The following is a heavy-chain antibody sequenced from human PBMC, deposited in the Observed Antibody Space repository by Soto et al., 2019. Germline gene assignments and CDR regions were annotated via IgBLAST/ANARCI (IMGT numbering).Heavy chain of an antibody. J-gene: IGHJ4*01. V-gene: IGHV1-2*02. D-gene: IGHD3-10*01. CDR2: MGPITGGT. CDR1: GYNLGAYY. CDR3: ARGRDAATQFYTPHGYGSGASVNHYLDY. Sequence: ASVKVSCKASGYNLGAYYIYWVRQAPGRGLEWVGLMGPITGGTDSEERLRDRVTMTRDTSINTAYMELRRLQSDNTAIYFCARGRDAATQFYTPHGYGSGASVNHYLDYWGHGTLVTVSS.